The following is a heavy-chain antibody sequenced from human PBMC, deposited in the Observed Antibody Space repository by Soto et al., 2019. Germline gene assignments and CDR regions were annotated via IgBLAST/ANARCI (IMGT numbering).Heavy chain of an antibody. CDR3: ARDHLSHYDSSGYYWFDP. Sequence: ASVKVSCKASGYTFTSYYMHWVRQAPGQGLEWMGIINPSGGSTSYAQKFQGRVTMTRDTSTSTVYMELSSLRSEDTAVYYCARDHLSHYDSSGYYWFDPWGQGTLVTVSS. CDR1: GYTFTSYY. V-gene: IGHV1-46*01. CDR2: INPSGGST. D-gene: IGHD3-22*01. J-gene: IGHJ5*02.